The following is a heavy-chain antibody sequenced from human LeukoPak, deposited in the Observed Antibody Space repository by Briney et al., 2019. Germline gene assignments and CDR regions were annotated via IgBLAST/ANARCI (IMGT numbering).Heavy chain of an antibody. CDR1: GGSISSYY. Sequence: SETLSLTCTVSGGSISSYYWSWIRQPAGKGLELIGRIYTSGSTNYNPSLKSRVTMSVDTSKNQFSLELSSVTAADTAVYYCAGAGYSGDYFDYWGQGTLVTVSS. CDR3: AGAGYSGDYFDY. J-gene: IGHJ4*02. V-gene: IGHV4-4*07. CDR2: IYTSGST. D-gene: IGHD5-12*01.